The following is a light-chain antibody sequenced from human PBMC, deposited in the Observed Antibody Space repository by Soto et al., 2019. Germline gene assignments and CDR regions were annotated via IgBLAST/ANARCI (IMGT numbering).Light chain of an antibody. CDR3: QHYDGYPQT. CDR2: AAT. J-gene: IGKJ5*01. Sequence: DIQMTQSPSSLSASVGDRVTITCRASQDINNFLAWFQQTPGKAPKSLIFAATNLQSGVPSRFSGSGSGTDFTLTISSLQPEDFGTYYCQHYDGYPQTFGQGTRLEI. CDR1: QDINNF. V-gene: IGKV1-16*01.